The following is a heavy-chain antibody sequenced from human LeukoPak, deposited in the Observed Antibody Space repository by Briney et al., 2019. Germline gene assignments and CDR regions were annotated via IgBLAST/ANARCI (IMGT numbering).Heavy chain of an antibody. Sequence: PSETLSLTCSVSGGSISSSSDKWGWIRQPPGKGLEWIGSIYYTGITYYNPSLMSRVTMSVDTSKNQFSLRLTSVTAADTAMYYCARQGRATVVMYMDDWGKGTTVTVSS. D-gene: IGHD4-23*01. CDR3: ARQGRATVVMYMDD. J-gene: IGHJ6*03. CDR1: GGSISSSSDK. V-gene: IGHV4-39*01. CDR2: IYYTGIT.